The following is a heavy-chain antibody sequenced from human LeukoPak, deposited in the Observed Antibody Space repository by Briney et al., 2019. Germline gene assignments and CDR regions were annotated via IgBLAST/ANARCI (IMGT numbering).Heavy chain of an antibody. J-gene: IGHJ5*02. CDR3: ARGRLITGTTITTPYTRNYWFDP. D-gene: IGHD1-7*01. Sequence: SETLSLTCTVSGGSISSYYWSWIRQPPGKGLEWIGYIYYSGSTNYNPSLKSRVTISVDTSKNQFSLKLSSVTAADTAVYYCARGRLITGTTITTPYTRNYWFDPWGQGTLVTVSS. CDR1: GGSISSYY. V-gene: IGHV4-59*12. CDR2: IYYSGST.